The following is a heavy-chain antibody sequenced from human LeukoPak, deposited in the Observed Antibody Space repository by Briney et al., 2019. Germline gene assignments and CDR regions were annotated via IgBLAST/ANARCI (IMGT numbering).Heavy chain of an antibody. J-gene: IGHJ4*02. CDR3: ARAGVWLPAV. D-gene: IGHD3-9*01. V-gene: IGHV4-4*01. Sequence: PSETLSLTCAVSGASISSDKWWSWVRQPPGKGLEWIGEINHSGNTNYSPSLKSRVTMSTDKSKNGFPLRLTSVTAADTAVYCCARAGVWLPAVWGQGTLVTVSS. CDR1: GASISSDKW. CDR2: INHSGNT.